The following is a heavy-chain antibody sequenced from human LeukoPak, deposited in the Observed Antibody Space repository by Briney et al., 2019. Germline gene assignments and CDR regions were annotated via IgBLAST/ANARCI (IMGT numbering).Heavy chain of an antibody. CDR2: ISSSSSYI. V-gene: IGHV3-21*01. CDR1: GFTFSSYS. CDR3: ASRGYSYGYDLLGRQAILGLRNRDY. D-gene: IGHD5-18*01. J-gene: IGHJ4*02. Sequence: NPGGSLRLSCAASGFTFSSYSMNWVRQAPGKGLEWVSSISSSSSYIYYADSVKGRFTISRDNAKNSLYLQMNSLRAEDTAVYYCASRGYSYGYDLLGRQAILGLRNRDYWGQGTLVTVSS.